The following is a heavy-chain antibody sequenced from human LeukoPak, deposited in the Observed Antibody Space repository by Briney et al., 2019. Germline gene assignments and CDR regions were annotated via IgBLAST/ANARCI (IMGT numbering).Heavy chain of an antibody. Sequence: SETLSLTCSVSGGSISTYYWSWIRQPAGKGLEWIGRIYTTGGTNYNPSLKSRVTISVDTPKNQFSLKLSSVAAADTAVYYCAREVNHNYGMDVWGQGTTVTVSS. CDR2: IYTTGGT. J-gene: IGHJ6*02. D-gene: IGHD4-23*01. CDR1: GGSISTYY. V-gene: IGHV4-4*07. CDR3: AREVNHNYGMDV.